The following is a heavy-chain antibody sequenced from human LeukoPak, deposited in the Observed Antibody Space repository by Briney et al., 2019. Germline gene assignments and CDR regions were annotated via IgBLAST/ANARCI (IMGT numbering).Heavy chain of an antibody. Sequence: LWASVKVSCKVSGHTLSELSMHWVRQGPGKGPEWMGGFDPEDGETIYAQKFQGRVTMTEDTSTDTAYMELSSLRFEDTAVYYCATGNGAFDTWGQGTMVTVSS. J-gene: IGHJ3*02. CDR2: FDPEDGET. D-gene: IGHD2-8*01. V-gene: IGHV1-24*01. CDR3: ATGNGAFDT. CDR1: GHTLSELS.